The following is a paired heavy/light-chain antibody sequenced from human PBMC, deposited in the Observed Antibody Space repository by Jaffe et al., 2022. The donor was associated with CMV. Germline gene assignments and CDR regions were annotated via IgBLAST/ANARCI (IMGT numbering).Light chain of an antibody. CDR1: QSITSNH. Sequence: EIVLTQSPGTLSLSPGERATLSCRASQSITSNHLAWYQQKPGQAPRLLIYGASSRATGIPDRFSGSGSGTDFTLTISRLEPEDFALYHCHQYGFSPVTFGQGTKVEIK. J-gene: IGKJ1*01. V-gene: IGKV3-20*01. CDR3: HQYGFSPVT. CDR2: GAS.
Heavy chain of an antibody. J-gene: IGHJ4*02. CDR2: INPNNGGT. CDR3: ARVGVVGVPAAIKHLDN. D-gene: IGHD2-2*01. Sequence: QVQLVQSGTEVKKPGASVKVSCKASGYTFTGYYMQWVRQAPGQGLEWMGWINPNNGGTSYAQKFQGRVTMTRDTSISTVYMELNRLTSDDMALYYCARVGVVGVPAAIKHLDNWGQGTLVTVSS. CDR1: GYTFTGYY. V-gene: IGHV1-2*02.